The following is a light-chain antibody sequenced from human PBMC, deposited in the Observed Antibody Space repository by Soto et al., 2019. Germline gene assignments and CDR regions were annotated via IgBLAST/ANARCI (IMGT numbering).Light chain of an antibody. CDR3: QQYNSYSPWT. V-gene: IGKV1-5*01. J-gene: IGKJ1*01. CDR1: QSISNW. Sequence: DIQMTQSPSTLSASVGDRVTITCRASQSISNWLAWYQQKPGKAPKLLIYDASSLESGVPSRFSGSGSGTEFTLTISSLQPDDFATYYCQQYNSYSPWTFGQ. CDR2: DAS.